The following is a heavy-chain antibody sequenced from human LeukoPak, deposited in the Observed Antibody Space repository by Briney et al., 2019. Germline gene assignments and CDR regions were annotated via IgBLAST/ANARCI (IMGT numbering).Heavy chain of an antibody. CDR2: IYYSGST. CDR1: GGSISSYY. V-gene: IGHV4-59*01. Sequence: PSETLSLTCTVSGGSISSYYWSWIRQPPGKGLEWIEYIYYSGSTNYNPSLKSRVTISVDTSKNQFSLKLSSVTAADTAVYYCARDRQTGDAFDIWGQGTMVTVSS. J-gene: IGHJ3*02. D-gene: IGHD7-27*01. CDR3: ARDRQTGDAFDI.